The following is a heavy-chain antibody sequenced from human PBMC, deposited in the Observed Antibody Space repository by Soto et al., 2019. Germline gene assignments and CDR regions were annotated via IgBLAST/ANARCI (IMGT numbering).Heavy chain of an antibody. CDR1: GGTFSSYA. V-gene: IGHV1-69*12. J-gene: IGHJ4*02. CDR3: ATLTSVAGTDFDY. Sequence: QVQLVQSGAEVKKPGSSVKVSCKASGGTFSSYAISWVRQAPGQGLEWMGGIIPIFGTANYAQKFQGRVTXTXAEXTSTAYMELSSLRSEDTAVYYCATLTSVAGTDFDYWGQGTLVTVSS. CDR2: IIPIFGTA. D-gene: IGHD6-19*01.